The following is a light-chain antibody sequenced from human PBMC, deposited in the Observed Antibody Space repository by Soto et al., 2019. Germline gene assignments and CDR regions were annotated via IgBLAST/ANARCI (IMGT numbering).Light chain of an antibody. V-gene: IGKV3-11*01. CDR1: QGVSNY. J-gene: IGKJ1*01. CDR2: DAS. Sequence: EVVLTQSPATLSLSPGERATLSCRASQGVSNYLTWYQQKPGQPPRLLIYDASNRATGIPARFSGSGSGTDLPLSIVTLEPEDFAVYYCQPRSIWPQTFGQGTKVEIK. CDR3: QPRSIWPQT.